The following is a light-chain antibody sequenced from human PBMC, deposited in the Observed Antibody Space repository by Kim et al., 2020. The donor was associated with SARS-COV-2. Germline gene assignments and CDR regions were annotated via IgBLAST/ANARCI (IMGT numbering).Light chain of an antibody. Sequence: SASAGDRVSITCRASQSISSRVAWFQQRPGKAPKVLIYEVSSLQSGVPARFSGSGSGTEFTLTISSLQPDDFAAYYCQQYYIGWTFGQGTKVDIK. CDR1: QSISSR. J-gene: IGKJ1*01. CDR3: QQYYIGWT. V-gene: IGKV1-5*03. CDR2: EVS.